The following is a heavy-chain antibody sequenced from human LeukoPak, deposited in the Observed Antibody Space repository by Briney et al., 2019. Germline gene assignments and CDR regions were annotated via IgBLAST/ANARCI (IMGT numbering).Heavy chain of an antibody. CDR2: ISYDGSNK. J-gene: IGHJ4*02. Sequence: GGSLRLSCAASGFTFSSYAMHWVRQAPGKGLEWVAVISYDGSNKYYADSVKGRFTISRDNAKNSLYLQMNSLRAEDTAVYYCAREVGAPSYFDYWGQGTLVTVSS. V-gene: IGHV3-30-3*01. CDR1: GFTFSSYA. CDR3: AREVGAPSYFDY. D-gene: IGHD1-26*01.